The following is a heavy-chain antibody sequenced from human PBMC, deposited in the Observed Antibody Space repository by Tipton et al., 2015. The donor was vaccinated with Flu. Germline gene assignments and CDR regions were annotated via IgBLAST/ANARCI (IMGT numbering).Heavy chain of an antibody. CDR3: ARTRRSDYYGGDAFDI. CDR2: SHHTGST. J-gene: IGHJ3*02. V-gene: IGHV4-38-2*01. Sequence: TLSLTCSVSGDSIGGAYYWGWIRQPPGKGLEWIGNSHHTGSTYRNPSLKSRVIISVDTSKNQFSLKLTSVTATDTALYYCARTRRSDYYGGDAFDIWGQGTRVTVSS. CDR1: GDSIGGAYY. D-gene: IGHD3-3*01.